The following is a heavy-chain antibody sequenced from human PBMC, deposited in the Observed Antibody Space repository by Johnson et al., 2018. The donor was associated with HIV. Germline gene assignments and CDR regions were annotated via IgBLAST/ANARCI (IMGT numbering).Heavy chain of an antibody. V-gene: IGHV3-30*02. CDR3: ARVKVATINAFDI. CDR1: GFTFSSYW. J-gene: IGHJ3*02. Sequence: QVHLVESGGDLVQPGGSLRLSCAASGFTFSSYWMSWVRQAPGKGLEWVTFIRYDGSHKYYGDSVKGRFIISRDNSNNTLFLQMNSLRAEDTAVYYCARVKVATINAFDIWGQGTMVTVSS. CDR2: IRYDGSHK. D-gene: IGHD5-12*01.